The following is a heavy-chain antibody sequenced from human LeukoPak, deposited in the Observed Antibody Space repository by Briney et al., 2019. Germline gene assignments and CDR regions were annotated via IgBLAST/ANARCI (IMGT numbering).Heavy chain of an antibody. CDR1: GGSISRYY. D-gene: IGHD6-19*01. CDR2: THYTGST. V-gene: IGHV4-59*01. Sequence: ETQSLTCSVSGGSISRYYWSWIRQPPGKGLEWIGFTHYTGSTHYNPSLKSRVTISVDTSKNQLSLKLSSVTAADTAVYYCARDLDNSGWYVFDYWSQGNLVTVSS. J-gene: IGHJ4*02. CDR3: ARDLDNSGWYVFDY.